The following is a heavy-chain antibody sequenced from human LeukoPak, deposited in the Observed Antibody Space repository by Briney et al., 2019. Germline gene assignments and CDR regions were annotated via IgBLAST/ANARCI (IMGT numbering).Heavy chain of an antibody. Sequence: SETLSLTCAVSGVSISSSEWWLWVRQPPGQGLEWIGEIHRAGRTRYNPSLKSRVTISMDYSKNQLSLKLTSVTAADTAIYYCGKTDIYFNPIDYWGPGSLVTVSA. D-gene: IGHD3-9*01. CDR2: IHRAGRT. V-gene: IGHV4-4*02. CDR1: GVSISSSEW. CDR3: GKTDIYFNPIDY. J-gene: IGHJ4*02.